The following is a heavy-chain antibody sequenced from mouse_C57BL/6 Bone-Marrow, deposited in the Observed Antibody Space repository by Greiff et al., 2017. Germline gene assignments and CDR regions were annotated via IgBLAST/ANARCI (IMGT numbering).Heavy chain of an antibody. CDR2: VDPSDSYT. J-gene: IGHJ2*01. Sequence: QVQLQQPGAELVMPGASVKLSCKASGYTFTSYWMHWVKQRPGQGLEWIGEVDPSDSYTNYNQKFKGKSTLTVDKSSSTAYMQLSSLTSEDSAVYYCASLYYYGSTLFDYWGQGTTPTVSA. CDR1: GYTFTSYW. V-gene: IGHV1-69*01. CDR3: ASLYYYGSTLFDY. D-gene: IGHD1-1*01.